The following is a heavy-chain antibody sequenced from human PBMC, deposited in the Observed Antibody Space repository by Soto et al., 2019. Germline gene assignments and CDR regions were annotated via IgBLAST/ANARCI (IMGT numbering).Heavy chain of an antibody. Sequence: QVQLQESGPGLVKPSETLSLTCTVSGGSIGSYYWSWIRQPPGKGLEWIGYIYYSGSTNYNPSLKSRVTISVDTSKNQFSLKLSSVTAADTAVYYCARSYRRYCSGGSCYSYYYYYMDVWGKGTTVTVSS. CDR1: GGSIGSYY. J-gene: IGHJ6*03. D-gene: IGHD2-15*01. CDR2: IYYSGST. V-gene: IGHV4-59*01. CDR3: ARSYRRYCSGGSCYSYYYYYMDV.